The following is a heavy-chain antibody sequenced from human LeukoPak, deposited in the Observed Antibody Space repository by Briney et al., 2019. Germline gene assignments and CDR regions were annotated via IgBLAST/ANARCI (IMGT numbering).Heavy chain of an antibody. Sequence: SETLSLTCTVSGGSISSCSYYWGWIRQPPGKGLEWIGSIYYSGSTYYNPSLKSRVTISVDTSKNQFSLKLSSVTAADTAVYYCARHNTIFGVVIDYWGQGTLVTVSS. D-gene: IGHD3-3*01. CDR2: IYYSGST. J-gene: IGHJ4*02. CDR1: GGSISSCSYY. V-gene: IGHV4-39*01. CDR3: ARHNTIFGVVIDY.